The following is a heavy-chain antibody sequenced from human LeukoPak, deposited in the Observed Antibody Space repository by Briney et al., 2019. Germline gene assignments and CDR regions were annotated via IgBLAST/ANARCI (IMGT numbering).Heavy chain of an antibody. CDR3: ARVDSSGWFFFDY. Sequence: GGSLRLSCLTSGFTLSTNAMSWVRQAPGKGLEWISGISGSGASAYYADSVKGRFTISRDHSKNTVFLQMNSLRAEDTAVYYCARVDSSGWFFFDYWGQGTLVTVSS. V-gene: IGHV3-23*01. D-gene: IGHD6-19*01. CDR1: GFTLSTNA. CDR2: ISGSGASA. J-gene: IGHJ4*02.